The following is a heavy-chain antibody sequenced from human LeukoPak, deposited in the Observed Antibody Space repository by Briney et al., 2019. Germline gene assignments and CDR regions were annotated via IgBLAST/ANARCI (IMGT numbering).Heavy chain of an antibody. CDR3: ARVDGGNTYFDY. D-gene: IGHD4-23*01. CDR1: GGTFSSYA. J-gene: IGHJ4*02. CDR2: IIPIFGTA. Sequence: ASVKVSCKAPGGTFSSYAISWVRQAPGQGLEWMGGIIPIFGTANYAQKFQGRVTITADESTSTAYMELSSLRSEDTAVYYCARVDGGNTYFDYWGQGTLVTVSS. V-gene: IGHV1-69*13.